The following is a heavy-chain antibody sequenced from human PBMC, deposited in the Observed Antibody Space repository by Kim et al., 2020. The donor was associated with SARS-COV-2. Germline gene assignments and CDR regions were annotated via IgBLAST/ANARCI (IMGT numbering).Heavy chain of an antibody. CDR3: AEAGYRDPGDDAFDV. CDR2: IWFDGGNK. D-gene: IGHD3-16*01. CDR1: GFTFSTYG. V-gene: IGHV3-33*06. J-gene: IGHJ3*01. Sequence: GGSLRLSCAASGFTFSTYGMHWVRQAPGKGLEWVAIIWFDGGNKYYADSVKGRFTISRDNSRNILYLDMNSLRAEDTAVYYCAEAGYRDPGDDAFDVWGQGTMVTVSS.